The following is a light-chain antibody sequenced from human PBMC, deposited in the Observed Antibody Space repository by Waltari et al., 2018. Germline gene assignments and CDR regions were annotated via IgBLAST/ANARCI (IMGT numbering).Light chain of an antibody. Sequence: SYELTQPPSESVSPGQTANITCSGSALEGKSLFWYRQKPGQSPVLVIYQDVKRPSGIPERLSGSNSGNTATLTISGTQAIDEAYYYCQARDSSTVIFGGGTKLTVL. CDR2: QDV. CDR1: ALEGKS. CDR3: QARDSSTVI. V-gene: IGLV3-1*01. J-gene: IGLJ2*01.